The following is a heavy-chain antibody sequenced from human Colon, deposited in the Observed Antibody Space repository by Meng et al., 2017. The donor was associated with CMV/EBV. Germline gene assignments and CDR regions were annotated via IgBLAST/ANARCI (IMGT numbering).Heavy chain of an antibody. D-gene: IGHD1-1*01. J-gene: IGHJ5*02. CDR2: VYYSGST. CDR1: GGSVRSANHY. CDR3: ARAEVQLWLAGHWLDP. V-gene: IGHV4-61*01. Sequence: SETLSLTCNVSGGSVRSANHYWTWLRQPPGKPLEWIGYVYYSGSTNYHPALKRRVSIRIDTYKNQFSLKLSSVTAADTAVYYCARAEVQLWLAGHWLDPWGHGTLVTVSS.